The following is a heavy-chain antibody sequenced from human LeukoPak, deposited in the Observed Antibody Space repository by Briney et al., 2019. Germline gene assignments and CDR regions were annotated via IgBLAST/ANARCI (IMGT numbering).Heavy chain of an antibody. CDR3: AREVYCGGDCYCCVGYFDL. CDR1: GFTFSSYE. J-gene: IGHJ2*01. CDR2: ISSSGSTI. Sequence: GGSLRLSCAASGFTFSSYEMNWVRQAPGKGLEWVSYISSSGSTIYYADSVKGRFTISRDNSKNTVYLQMNSLRDEDTAVYYCAREVYCGGDCYCCVGYFDLWGRGTLVTVSS. V-gene: IGHV3-48*03. D-gene: IGHD2-21*02.